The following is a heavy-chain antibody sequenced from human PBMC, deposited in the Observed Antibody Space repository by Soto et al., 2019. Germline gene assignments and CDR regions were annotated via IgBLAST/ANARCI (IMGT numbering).Heavy chain of an antibody. J-gene: IGHJ5*01. Sequence: QVQLVQSGAEVKKPGASVKVSCKASGYTFTGYYMHWVRPAPGQGLEWMGWINPNSGGTKYAQKFQGRVTMTRDTSISTAYMELRRLRSDDTAVFFCARDCGGFDFWGQGSLGTVSS. CDR2: INPNSGGT. CDR1: GYTFTGYY. V-gene: IGHV1-2*02. CDR3: ARDCGGFDF. D-gene: IGHD2-21*01.